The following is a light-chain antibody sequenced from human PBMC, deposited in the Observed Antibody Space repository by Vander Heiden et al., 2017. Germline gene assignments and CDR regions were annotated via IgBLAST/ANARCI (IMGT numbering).Light chain of an antibody. Sequence: QSALTQPPSASGSPGQSVTISCSGTSSDFGGYVYVSWYQQHPGEAPKLMIYDVTKRPSGVPDRFSGSKSGNTASLTVSGLQAEDEADYYCSSFAGSSVVFGGGTSLTVL. CDR2: DVT. CDR3: SSFAGSSVV. CDR1: SSDFGGYVY. J-gene: IGLJ2*01. V-gene: IGLV2-8*01.